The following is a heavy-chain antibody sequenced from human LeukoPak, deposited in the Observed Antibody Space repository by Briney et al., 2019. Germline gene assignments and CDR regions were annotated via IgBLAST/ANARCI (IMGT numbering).Heavy chain of an antibody. V-gene: IGHV1-46*01. D-gene: IGHD1-26*01. CDR2: INPSGGST. CDR3: ASSSGSYAPIDY. Sequence: ASVTVSCKASGYTFTSYYMHWVRQAPGQGLEWMGIINPSGGSTSYAQKFQGRVTMTRDTSTSTVYMELSSLRSEDTAVYYCASSSGSYAPIDYWGQGTLVTVSS. CDR1: GYTFTSYY. J-gene: IGHJ4*02.